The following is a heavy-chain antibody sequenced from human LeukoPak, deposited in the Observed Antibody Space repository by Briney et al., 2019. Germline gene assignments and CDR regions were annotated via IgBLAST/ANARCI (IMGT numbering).Heavy chain of an antibody. CDR2: ISSGSSYI. CDR1: GFTVKTNS. J-gene: IGHJ2*01. V-gene: IGHV3-21*01. CDR3: ARVGAKGGWYFDL. D-gene: IGHD3-10*01. Sequence: GGSLRLSCVASGFTVKTNSMNWVRQAPGKGLEWVSSISSGSSYIYYADSVKGRFTISRDNAKNSLHLQMNSLRADDTAVYYCARVGAKGGWYFDLWGRGTLVTVSS.